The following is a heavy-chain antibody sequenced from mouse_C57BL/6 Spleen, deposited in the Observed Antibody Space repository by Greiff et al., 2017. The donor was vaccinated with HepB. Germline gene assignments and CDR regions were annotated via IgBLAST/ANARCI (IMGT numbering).Heavy chain of an antibody. V-gene: IGHV1-82*01. CDR2: IYPGDGDT. CDR3: ARDYDGLSWFAY. J-gene: IGHJ3*01. Sequence: QVQLQQSGPELVKPGASVKISCKASGYAFSSSWMNWVKQRPGKGLEWIGRIYPGDGDTNYNGKFKGKATLTADKSSSTAYMQLSSLTSEDSAVYFCARDYDGLSWFAYWGQGTLVTVSA. D-gene: IGHD2-4*01. CDR1: GYAFSSSW.